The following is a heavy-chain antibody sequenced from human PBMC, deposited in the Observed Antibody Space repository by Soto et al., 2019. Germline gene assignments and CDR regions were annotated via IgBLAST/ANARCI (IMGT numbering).Heavy chain of an antibody. V-gene: IGHV3-30-3*01. CDR1: GFTFSSYA. J-gene: IGHJ4*02. Sequence: QVQLVESGGGVVQPGRSLRLSCAASGFTFSSYAMHWVRQAPGKGLEWVAVISYDGSNKYYADSVKGRFTISRDNSKNTLYLQMNSLRAEDTAVYYCARDPRYYGEETFDYWGQGTLVTVSS. D-gene: IGHD4-17*01. CDR3: ARDPRYYGEETFDY. CDR2: ISYDGSNK.